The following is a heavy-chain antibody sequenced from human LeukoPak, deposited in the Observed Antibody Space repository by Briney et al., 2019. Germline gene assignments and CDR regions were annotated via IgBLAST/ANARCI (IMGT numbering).Heavy chain of an antibody. Sequence: SETLSLTCTVSGGSSSSSSYYWGWIRQPPGKGLEWIGSIYYSGSTYYNPSLKSRVTISVDTSKNQFSLKLSSVTAADTAVYYCARPYSSGWLDFDYWGQGTLVTVSS. CDR3: ARPYSSGWLDFDY. CDR1: GGSSSSSSYY. V-gene: IGHV4-39*01. CDR2: IYYSGST. J-gene: IGHJ4*02. D-gene: IGHD6-19*01.